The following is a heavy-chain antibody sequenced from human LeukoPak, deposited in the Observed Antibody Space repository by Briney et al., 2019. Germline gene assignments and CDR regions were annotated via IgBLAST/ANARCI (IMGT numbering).Heavy chain of an antibody. CDR1: GFTFSSYS. Sequence: PGGSLRLSCAASGFTFSSYSMNWVRQAPGKGLEWVSYISSSSSTIYYADSVKGRFTISRDNAKNSLYLQMNSLRAEDTAVYYCAKGRGSGSYLPDYWGQGTLVTVSS. J-gene: IGHJ4*02. V-gene: IGHV3-48*01. CDR2: ISSSSSTI. D-gene: IGHD3-10*01. CDR3: AKGRGSGSYLPDY.